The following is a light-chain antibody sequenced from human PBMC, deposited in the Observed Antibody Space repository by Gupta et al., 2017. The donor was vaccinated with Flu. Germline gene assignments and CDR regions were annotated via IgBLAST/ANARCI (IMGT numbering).Light chain of an antibody. CDR3: AAWDDSRSAPV. CDR1: SSNIGSNY. V-gene: IGLV1-47*01. CDR2: RNN. Sequence: QSVLTQPPSASGTPGQRVTIACSGSSSNIGSNYVYWYQQFRGTAPKLLIYRNNQRPSGVPDRISGSKSGTSASLAISGLRADDDADYYCAAWDDSRSAPVFGGGTKLTVL. J-gene: IGLJ2*01.